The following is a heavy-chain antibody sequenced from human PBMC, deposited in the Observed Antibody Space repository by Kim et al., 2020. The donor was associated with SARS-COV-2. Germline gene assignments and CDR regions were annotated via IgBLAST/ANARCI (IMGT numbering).Heavy chain of an antibody. Sequence: GGSLRLSCAASGFTFGDYAMHWVRQAPGKGLEWVSGISWNSGSIGYADSVKGRFTISRDNAKNSLYLQMNSLRAEDTALYYCAKDINDYGDYYFDYWGQGTLVTVSS. J-gene: IGHJ4*02. D-gene: IGHD4-17*01. CDR3: AKDINDYGDYYFDY. CDR1: GFTFGDYA. V-gene: IGHV3-9*01. CDR2: ISWNSGSI.